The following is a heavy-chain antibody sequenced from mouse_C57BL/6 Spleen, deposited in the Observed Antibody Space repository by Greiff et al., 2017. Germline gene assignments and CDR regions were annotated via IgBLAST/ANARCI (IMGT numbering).Heavy chain of an antibody. CDR2: ISYDGSN. V-gene: IGHV3-6*01. CDR1: GYSITSGYY. J-gene: IGHJ1*03. Sequence: ESGPGLVKPSQSLSLTCSVTGYSITSGYYWNWIRQFPGNKLEWMGYISYDGSNNYNPSLKNRISITRDTSKNQFFLKLNSVTTEDTATYYCARRSFSWYFDVWGTGTTVTVSS. CDR3: ARRSFSWYFDV.